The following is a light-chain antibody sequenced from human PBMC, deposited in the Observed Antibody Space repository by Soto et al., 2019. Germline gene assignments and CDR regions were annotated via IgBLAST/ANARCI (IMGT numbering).Light chain of an antibody. CDR1: QSVSSN. CDR3: QQYNTWPLT. J-gene: IGKJ3*01. CDR2: DAS. Sequence: ETVMTQSPATLSVSPGERPTLSCRASQSVSSNLAWYQQKPGQAPRLLIYDASTRATGIPARFSGSGSGTEFTLTISSLQSEDFAVYYCQQYNTWPLTFGGGTKVDIK. V-gene: IGKV3-15*01.